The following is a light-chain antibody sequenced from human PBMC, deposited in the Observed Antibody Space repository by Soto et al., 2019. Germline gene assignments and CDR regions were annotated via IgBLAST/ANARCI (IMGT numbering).Light chain of an antibody. CDR2: AAS. V-gene: IGKV1-12*01. Sequence: DIQMTQSPSSVSASVGDRVTITCRASQGINSWLAWYQQKPGNAPKLLIYAASGLQSGVPSRFSGSGSGTDFTLTISSLQPEDFATYYCQRANSFPFAFGPGTTVDIK. CDR3: QRANSFPFA. J-gene: IGKJ3*01. CDR1: QGINSW.